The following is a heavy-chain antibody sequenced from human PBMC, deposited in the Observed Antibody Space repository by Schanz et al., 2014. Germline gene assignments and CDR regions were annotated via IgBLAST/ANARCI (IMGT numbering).Heavy chain of an antibody. CDR2: IYSGIGA. D-gene: IGHD3-22*01. CDR1: GFTVSSNH. CDR3: ARVHHYDPSGWGYFDY. Sequence: VQLVESGGGLVQPGGSLRLSCAASGFTVSSNHMSWVRQAPGKGLEWVSVIYSGIGAYYADSVKDRFTVSRDNSKNTVYLQMNRLRAEDTAVYYCARVHHYDPSGWGYFDYWGQGALVTVSS. J-gene: IGHJ4*02. V-gene: IGHV3-66*01.